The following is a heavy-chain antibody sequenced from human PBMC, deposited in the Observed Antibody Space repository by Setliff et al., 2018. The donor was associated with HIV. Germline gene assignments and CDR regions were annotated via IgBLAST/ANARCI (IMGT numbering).Heavy chain of an antibody. D-gene: IGHD3-22*01. V-gene: IGHV4-4*02. Sequence: SETLSLTCAVSGGSISNNYWWRWVRQPPGKGLEWIGEINLSGGTNYIPSLKSRLTMSVDKSKNQVSMNLTSVTAADTAVYYCAGVLSSGYYDGPWGQGTLVTVSS. J-gene: IGHJ5*02. CDR2: INLSGGT. CDR1: GGSISNNYW. CDR3: AGVLSSGYYDGP.